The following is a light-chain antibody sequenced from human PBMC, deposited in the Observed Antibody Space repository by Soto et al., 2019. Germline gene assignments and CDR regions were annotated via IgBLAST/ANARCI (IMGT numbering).Light chain of an antibody. CDR3: HQCSNWAT. J-gene: IGKJ1*01. V-gene: IGKV3-11*01. Sequence: EVVLTQSPATLSVSPGERATLSCRASRGVSSNLAWYQPKPGQAPRLLIYDASTRATGIPARFSGSGSVTEFTLTISSLEPEDFSVYYCHQCSNWATFGQGTKVDI. CDR1: RGVSSN. CDR2: DAS.